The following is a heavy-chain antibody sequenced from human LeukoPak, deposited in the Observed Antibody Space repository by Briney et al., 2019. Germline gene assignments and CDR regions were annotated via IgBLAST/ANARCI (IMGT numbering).Heavy chain of an antibody. Sequence: GGSLRLSCAASGFTFSSYAMHWGRQAPGKGLEYVSAISSNGGSTYYANSVKGRFTISRDNSKNTLYLQMGSLRAEDMAVYYCAVNIAAATFDYWGQGTLVTVSS. CDR3: AVNIAAATFDY. CDR2: ISSNGGST. D-gene: IGHD6-13*01. V-gene: IGHV3-64*01. CDR1: GFTFSSYA. J-gene: IGHJ4*02.